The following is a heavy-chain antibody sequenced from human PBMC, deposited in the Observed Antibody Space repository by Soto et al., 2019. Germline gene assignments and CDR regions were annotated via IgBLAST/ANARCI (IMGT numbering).Heavy chain of an antibody. J-gene: IGHJ6*02. CDR3: AGAMFRRVRGVVLDYYGMDG. V-gene: IGHV4-30-4*01. Sequence: SETLSLTCTVSGGSISSGDYYWSWIRQPPGKGPEWIGYISDSGDTYYNPSLKSRITMSLDTSKNQFSLRVNSMTAADTAVYYCAGAMFRRVRGVVLDYYGMDGWGRGTTVTVAS. CDR2: ISDSGDT. CDR1: GGSISSGDYY. D-gene: IGHD3-10*01.